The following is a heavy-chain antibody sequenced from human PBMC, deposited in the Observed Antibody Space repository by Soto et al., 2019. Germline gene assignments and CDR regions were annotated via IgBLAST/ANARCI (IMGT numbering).Heavy chain of an antibody. Sequence: EVQLVESGGGLVQPGGSLRLSCAASEFTFSSYWMNWVRQAPGKGLEWVANIKEDGSEKYYVDSVKGRFTISRDNAKNSLYLQMNSMRAEDTAVYYCARGAGCSNAVCYDATFDFWGQGTMVTVSS. CDR1: EFTFSSYW. J-gene: IGHJ3*01. D-gene: IGHD2-8*01. V-gene: IGHV3-7*01. CDR3: ARGAGCSNAVCYDATFDF. CDR2: IKEDGSEK.